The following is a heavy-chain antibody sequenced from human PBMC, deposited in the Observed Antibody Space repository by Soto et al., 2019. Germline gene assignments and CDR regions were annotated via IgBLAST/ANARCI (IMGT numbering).Heavy chain of an antibody. CDR3: ARDGSRFDY. CDR2: ISNSGDTM. V-gene: IGHV3-48*03. Sequence: SLRLSCAASGFSFSSYEMNWVRQAPGKGLEWVSYISNSGDTMYYADSVKGRFSISRDNAKNSLYLQMNSLRAEDTALYYCARDGSRFDYWGRGTMVTVS. J-gene: IGHJ4*02. CDR1: GFSFSSYE. D-gene: IGHD6-13*01.